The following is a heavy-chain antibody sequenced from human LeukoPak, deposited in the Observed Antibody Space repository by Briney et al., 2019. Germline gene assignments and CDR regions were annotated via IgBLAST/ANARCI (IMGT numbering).Heavy chain of an antibody. CDR2: INPNSGGT. CDR1: GYTFTGYY. J-gene: IGHJ6*03. CDR3: ARDSELVIAAAGNYYMDV. V-gene: IGHV1-2*02. Sequence: ASVKVSCKASGYTFTGYYIHWVRQAPGQGLEWMGWINPNSGGTNYAQKFQGRVTMTRDTSISTAYMELSRLRSDDTAVYYCARDSELVIAAAGNYYMDVWGKGTTVTVSS. D-gene: IGHD6-13*01.